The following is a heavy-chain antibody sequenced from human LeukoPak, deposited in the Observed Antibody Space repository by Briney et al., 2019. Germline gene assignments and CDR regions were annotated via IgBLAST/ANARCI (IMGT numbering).Heavy chain of an antibody. CDR2: ISPSGGST. D-gene: IGHD6-13*01. J-gene: IGHJ6*03. CDR3: ARYSSSWYNYYYYMDV. Sequence: ASVKVSCKAFGYTFTSNYMHWVRQAPGQGPEWMGVISPSGGSTTYAQKFQGRVTMTTDTSTSTAYMELRSLRSDDTAVYYCARYSSSWYNYYYYMDVWGKGTTVTVSS. CDR1: GYTFTSNY. V-gene: IGHV1-46*01.